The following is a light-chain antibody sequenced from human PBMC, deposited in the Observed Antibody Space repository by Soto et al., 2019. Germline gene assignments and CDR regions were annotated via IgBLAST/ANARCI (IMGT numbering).Light chain of an antibody. CDR3: QQYKTYPRT. V-gene: IGKV1D-16*01. CDR1: QDISSW. J-gene: IGKJ1*01. CDR2: ATS. Sequence: DIQMTQSPSSLSASVGDRVTITCRASQDISSWLAWYQQKPGKAPESLIYATSSLQSGVPSRFSGSGSGTDFTLTISSLQPEDFATYYCQQYKTYPRTFGQGTKVEIK.